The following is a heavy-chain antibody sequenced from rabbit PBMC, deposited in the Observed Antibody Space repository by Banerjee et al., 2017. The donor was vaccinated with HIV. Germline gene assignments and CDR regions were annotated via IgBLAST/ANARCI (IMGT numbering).Heavy chain of an antibody. D-gene: IGHD2-1*01. CDR3: ARYGGDYYYNL. CDR2: INTSSGNT. J-gene: IGHJ4*01. V-gene: IGHV1S40*01. CDR1: GFDLSSSYY. Sequence: QSLEESGGGLVKPGASLTLTCTASGFDLSSSYYMCWVRQAPGKGLEWIACINTSSGNTVYASWAKGRFTISKTSSTTVTLQMTSLTAADTATYFCARYGGDYYYNLWGPGTLVTVS.